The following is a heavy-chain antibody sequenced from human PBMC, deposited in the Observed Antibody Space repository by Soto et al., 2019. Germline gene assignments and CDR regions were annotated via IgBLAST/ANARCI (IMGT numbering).Heavy chain of an antibody. V-gene: IGHV1-18*01. CDR1: GYTFNNYG. CDR3: ARGSESFDL. CDR2: ISGYNGNT. J-gene: IGHJ4*02. D-gene: IGHD1-26*01. Sequence: QVLLMQSGPEVKKPGASVKVSCKASGYTFNNYGISWVRQVPGQGLEWMGWISGYNGNTNYAQKIQGRVTVTRDTSTATAYMELRSLRSDDTVIYYCARGSESFDLWGQGTLVTVSS.